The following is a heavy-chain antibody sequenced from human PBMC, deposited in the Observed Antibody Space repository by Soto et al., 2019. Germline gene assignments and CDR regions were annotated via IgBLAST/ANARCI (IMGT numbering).Heavy chain of an antibody. CDR1: GFTFSSYS. J-gene: IGHJ4*02. CDR3: ARDGLITIFGVVPYYFDY. Sequence: GGSLRLSCAASGFTFSSYSMNWVRQAPGKGLEWVSSISSSSSYIYYADSVKGRFTISRDNAKNSLYLQMNSLRAEDTAVYSCARDGLITIFGVVPYYFDYWGQGTLVTVSS. V-gene: IGHV3-21*01. D-gene: IGHD3-3*01. CDR2: ISSSSSYI.